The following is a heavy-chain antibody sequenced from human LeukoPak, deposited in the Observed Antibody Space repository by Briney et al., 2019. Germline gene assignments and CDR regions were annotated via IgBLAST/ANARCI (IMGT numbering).Heavy chain of an antibody. CDR2: IYTSGST. Sequence: PSETLSLTCTASNGSMSSHHWSWIRQPAGKGLEWIGRIYTSGSTNYNPSLKSRVTMSVDTSKNQFSLKMTSVTAADTAVYYCARAPFNYYMDVWGKGTTVTVSS. CDR1: NGSMSSHH. V-gene: IGHV4-4*07. CDR3: ARAPFNYYMDV. J-gene: IGHJ6*03. D-gene: IGHD3-3*02.